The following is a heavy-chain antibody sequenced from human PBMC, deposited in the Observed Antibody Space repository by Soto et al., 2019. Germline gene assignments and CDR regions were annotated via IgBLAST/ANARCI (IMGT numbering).Heavy chain of an antibody. Sequence: EVQLVESGGGLIPPGGSLRLSCAASGFLVNSAYMTWVRQAPGKGLEWLSMINSDGSTLYAESVKGRFTISRDNSKNRLDRQTNSLGDEDTAMYYCARGGYSFAWGYWGQGALVIVTS. CDR3: ARGGYSFAWGY. J-gene: IGHJ4*02. CDR2: INSDGST. V-gene: IGHV3-53*01. D-gene: IGHD5-18*01. CDR1: GFLVNSAY.